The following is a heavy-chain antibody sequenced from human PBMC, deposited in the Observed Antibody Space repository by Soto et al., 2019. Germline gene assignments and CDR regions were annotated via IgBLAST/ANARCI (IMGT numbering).Heavy chain of an antibody. CDR2: IYSGGYT. V-gene: IGHV3-53*01. D-gene: IGHD3-16*01. Sequence: EVQLVESGGGLIQPGGSLRLSCAVSGFTVSNNYMSWVRQAPGKGLEGVSVIYSGGYTAYGDSVKGRFTISRDNSKNTLNFKMKSGGAEDAVVYYCATQGGGGGYWGQGTLVTVSS. J-gene: IGHJ4*02. CDR1: GFTVSNNY. CDR3: ATQGGGGGY.